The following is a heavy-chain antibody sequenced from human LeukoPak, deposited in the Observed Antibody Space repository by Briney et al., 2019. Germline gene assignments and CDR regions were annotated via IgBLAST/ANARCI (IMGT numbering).Heavy chain of an antibody. J-gene: IGHJ5*02. CDR1: GYTFTSYY. V-gene: IGHV1-46*01. CDR3: ARVAAAGGFDP. CDR2: INPSGGST. Sequence: ASVKVSCQASGYTFTSYYMHWVRQAPGQGLEWMGIINPSGGSTSYAQKFQGRVTMTRDTSTSTVYMELSSLRSEDTAVYYCARVAAAGGFDPWGQGTLVTVSS. D-gene: IGHD6-13*01.